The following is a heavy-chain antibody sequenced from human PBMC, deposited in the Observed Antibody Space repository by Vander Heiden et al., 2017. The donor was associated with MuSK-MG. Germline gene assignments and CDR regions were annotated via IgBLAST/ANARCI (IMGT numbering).Heavy chain of an antibody. D-gene: IGHD6-13*01. J-gene: IGHJ4*02. Sequence: EVQLVESGGGLVKPGGSLRLSCAASGLHFSSYSMNWVRQAPGKGLEWVSSISSSSSYIYYADSVKGRFTISRDNAKNSLYLQMNSLRAEDTAVYYCARIAAAGLYFDYWGQGTLVTVSS. V-gene: IGHV3-21*01. CDR2: ISSSSSYI. CDR1: GLHFSSYS. CDR3: ARIAAAGLYFDY.